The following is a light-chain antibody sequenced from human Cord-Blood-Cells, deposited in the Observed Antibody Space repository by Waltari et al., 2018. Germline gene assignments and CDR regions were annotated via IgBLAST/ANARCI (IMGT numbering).Light chain of an antibody. CDR2: LGA. Sequence: DIVMTKSPLSLPVTPGEPASISCRSSQSLLHSNGYNYLDWYLQKPGQSPQLLIYLGANRASGGPDRFSGSGSGTDFTLKISRVEAEDVGVYYCMQALQTPWTFGQGTKVEIK. J-gene: IGKJ1*01. CDR3: MQALQTPWT. CDR1: QSLLHSNGYNY. V-gene: IGKV2-28*01.